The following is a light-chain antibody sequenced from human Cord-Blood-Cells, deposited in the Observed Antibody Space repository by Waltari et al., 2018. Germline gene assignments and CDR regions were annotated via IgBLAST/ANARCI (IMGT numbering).Light chain of an antibody. V-gene: IGLV2-8*01. J-gene: IGLJ3*02. Sequence: QSALTQPPSASGSPGQSVTISCPGTRSDVGGYNYVSWYQQHPGKAPKLMIYEVSKRPSGVPDRFSGSKSGNTASLTVSGLQAEDEADYYCSSYAGSNKVFGGGTKLTVL. CDR2: EVS. CDR1: RSDVGGYNY. CDR3: SSYAGSNKV.